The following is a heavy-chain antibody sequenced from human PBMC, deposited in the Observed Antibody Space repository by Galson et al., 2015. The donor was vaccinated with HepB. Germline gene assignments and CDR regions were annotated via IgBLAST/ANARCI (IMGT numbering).Heavy chain of an antibody. CDR3: ARVVQGDYVWGSYLPDY. V-gene: IGHV4-39*07. CDR2: IYYSGST. CDR1: GGSISSSSYY. D-gene: IGHD3-16*02. Sequence: LSLTCTVSGGSISSSSYYWGWIRQPPGKGLEWIGSIYYSGSTYYNPSLKSRVTISVDTSKNQFSLKLSSVTAADTAVYYCARVVQGDYVWGSYLPDYWGQGTLVTVSS. J-gene: IGHJ4*02.